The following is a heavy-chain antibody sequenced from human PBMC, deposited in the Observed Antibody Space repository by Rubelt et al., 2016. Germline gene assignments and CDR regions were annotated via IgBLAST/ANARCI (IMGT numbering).Heavy chain of an antibody. Sequence: QVQLQQWGAGLLKPSETLSLTCAVYGGSFSGYYWSWIRQPPGKGLEWLGEINHSGSTNYNPSLKSRVTTPIGPSNVHCSRTPGSVTAADTAVDYWASSGGLSGAYSGSTWPDWYFDLWGRGTLVTVSS. J-gene: IGHJ2*01. D-gene: IGHD1-26*01. CDR1: GGSFSGYY. CDR3: ASSGGLSGAYSGSTWPDWYFDL. V-gene: IGHV4-34*01. CDR2: INHSGST.